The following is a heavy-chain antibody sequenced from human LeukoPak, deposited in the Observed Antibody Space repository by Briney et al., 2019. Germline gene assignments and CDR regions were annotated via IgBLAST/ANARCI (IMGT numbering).Heavy chain of an antibody. V-gene: IGHV1-2*02. CDR2: INPNSGGT. Sequence: ASVKVSCKASGYTFTGYYMHWVRQAPGQGLEWMGWINPNSGGTNYAQKFQGRVTMTRDTSISTAYMELSRLRSDDTAVYYCARDRALAVAAKFATEPTNWFDPWGQGTLVTVSS. D-gene: IGHD2-15*01. CDR3: ARDRALAVAAKFATEPTNWFDP. CDR1: GYTFTGYY. J-gene: IGHJ5*02.